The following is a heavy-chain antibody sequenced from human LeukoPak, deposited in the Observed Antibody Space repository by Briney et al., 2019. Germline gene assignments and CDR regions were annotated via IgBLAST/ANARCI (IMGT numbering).Heavy chain of an antibody. D-gene: IGHD1-26*01. CDR1: GGSISSSSYY. V-gene: IGHV4-39*07. Sequence: SGTLSLTCTVSGGSISSSSYYWGWIRQPPGKGLEWIGSIYYSGSTYYNPSLKSRVTISVDTSKNQFSLKLSSVTAADTAVYYCARVSRRWEETFDIWGQGTMVTVSS. CDR3: ARVSRRWEETFDI. J-gene: IGHJ3*02. CDR2: IYYSGST.